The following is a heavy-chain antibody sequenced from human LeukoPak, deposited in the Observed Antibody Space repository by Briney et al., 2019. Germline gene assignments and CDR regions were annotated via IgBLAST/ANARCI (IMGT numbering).Heavy chain of an antibody. CDR1: GGSISSGGYY. CDR3: ARGASNYDSSGYYSYYFDY. J-gene: IGHJ4*02. Sequence: PSETLSLTCTVSGGSISSGGYYWSWIRQPPGKGLEWIGYIYYSGSTNYNPSLKSRVTISVDTSKNQFSLKLSSVTAADTAVYYCARGASNYDSSGYYSYYFDYWGQGTLVTVSS. CDR2: IYYSGST. V-gene: IGHV4-61*08. D-gene: IGHD3-22*01.